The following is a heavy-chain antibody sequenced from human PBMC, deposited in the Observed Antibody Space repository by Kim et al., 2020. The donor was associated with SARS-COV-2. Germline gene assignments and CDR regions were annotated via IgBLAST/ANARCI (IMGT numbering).Heavy chain of an antibody. V-gene: IGHV3-23*01. Sequence: ADTVKGRFTVTRDKAKNTLHLQMDNLGVEDTALYYCAKDHESSGWPTFDYWGQGTQVTVSS. CDR3: AKDHESSGWPTFDY. D-gene: IGHD3-22*01. J-gene: IGHJ4*02.